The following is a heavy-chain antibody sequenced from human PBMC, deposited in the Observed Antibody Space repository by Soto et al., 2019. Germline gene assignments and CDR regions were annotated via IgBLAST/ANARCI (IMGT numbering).Heavy chain of an antibody. J-gene: IGHJ4*02. D-gene: IGHD2-15*01. Sequence: QVQLVQSGAEVKKPGASVKVSCKASGYTFSSYGISWVRQAPGQGLEWMGWINAYDGNTNYAKTLPCRVTMTTETTTTTAYKELRSLRSDDTAVYYWARRDRCYRFGDYWGQGTLVTVSS. CDR2: INAYDGNT. CDR3: ARRDRCYRFGDY. V-gene: IGHV1-18*04. CDR1: GYTFSSYG.